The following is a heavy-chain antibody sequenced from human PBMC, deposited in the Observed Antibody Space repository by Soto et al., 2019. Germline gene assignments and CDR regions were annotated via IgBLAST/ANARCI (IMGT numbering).Heavy chain of an antibody. CDR2: ISYSGST. J-gene: IGHJ5*02. Sequence: SSETLSLTCSVSGGSINNNHYYWGWVRQPPGKGLEWIANISYSGSTYYNPSLKSRVTVSVDTSKNQFSLKLSSVTAADTAVYYCARHPSDFWFDPWGQGTLVTVSS. D-gene: IGHD2-21*02. CDR1: GGSINNNHYY. V-gene: IGHV4-39*01. CDR3: ARHPSDFWFDP.